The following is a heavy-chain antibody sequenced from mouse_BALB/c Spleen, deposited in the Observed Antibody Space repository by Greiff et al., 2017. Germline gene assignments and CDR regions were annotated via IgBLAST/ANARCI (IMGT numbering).Heavy chain of an antibody. V-gene: IGHV1-7*01. Sequence: VQLQQSGAELAKPGASVKMSCKASGYTFTSYWMHWVKQRPGQGLEWIGYINPSTGYTEYNQKFKDKATLTPDKSSSTAYMQLSSLTSEDSAVYYCARDDYDAVAYWGQGTLVTVSA. J-gene: IGHJ3*01. CDR3: ARDDYDAVAY. CDR1: GYTFTSYW. CDR2: INPSTGYT. D-gene: IGHD2-4*01.